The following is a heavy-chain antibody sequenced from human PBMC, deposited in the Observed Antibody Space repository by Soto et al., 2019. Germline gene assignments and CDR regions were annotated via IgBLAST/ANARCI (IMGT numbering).Heavy chain of an antibody. J-gene: IGHJ4*02. V-gene: IGHV1-69*02. CDR1: GGTFSSYT. CDR2: IIPILGIA. D-gene: IGHD2-2*01. Sequence: ASVKVSCKASGGTFSSYTISWVRQAPGQGLEWMGRIIPILGIANYAQKFQGRVTITADKSTSTAYMELSSLRSEDTAVYYCARLKPAKYYFDYWGQGTLVTVSS. CDR3: ARLKPAKYYFDY.